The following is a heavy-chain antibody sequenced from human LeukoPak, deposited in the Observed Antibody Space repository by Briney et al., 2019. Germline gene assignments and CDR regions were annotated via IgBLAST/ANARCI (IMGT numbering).Heavy chain of an antibody. CDR3: ARHKFLTRAAAGDDY. J-gene: IGHJ4*02. D-gene: IGHD6-13*01. Sequence: SETLSLTCIVSGASIGSYYWGWIRQPPGKGLEWIGGIYYSGSTYYNPSLKSRVTISVDTSKNQFSLKLSSVTAADTAVYYCARHKFLTRAAAGDDYWGQGTLVTVSS. CDR2: IYYSGST. V-gene: IGHV4-39*01. CDR1: GASIGSYY.